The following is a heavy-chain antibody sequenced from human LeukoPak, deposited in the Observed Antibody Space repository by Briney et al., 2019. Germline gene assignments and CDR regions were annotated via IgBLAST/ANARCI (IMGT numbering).Heavy chain of an antibody. CDR1: GGSFSGYY. J-gene: IGHJ4*02. CDR3: ARRYLRGYYFDY. D-gene: IGHD1-1*01. Sequence: PSETLSLTCAVYGGSFSGYYWSWIRQPPGKGLEWIGEINHSGSTNYNPSLKSRVTISVDTSKNQFSLKLSSVTAADTAVYYCARRYLRGYYFDYWGQGTLVTVSS. CDR2: INHSGST. V-gene: IGHV4-34*01.